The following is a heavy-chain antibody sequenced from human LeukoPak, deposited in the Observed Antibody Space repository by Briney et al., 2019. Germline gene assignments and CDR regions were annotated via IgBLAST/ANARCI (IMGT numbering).Heavy chain of an antibody. CDR3: ARDQVAFEAATRVTWFDP. CDR1: GGTFSSYA. D-gene: IGHD2-15*01. V-gene: IGHV1-69*05. Sequence: SVKVSCKASGGTFSSYAISWVRQAPGQGLEWMGGIIPIFGTANYAQKFQGRVTMTTDTSTSTAYMEVRSLRSDDTAVYYCARDQVAFEAATRVTWFDPWGQGTLVTVSS. CDR2: IIPIFGTA. J-gene: IGHJ5*02.